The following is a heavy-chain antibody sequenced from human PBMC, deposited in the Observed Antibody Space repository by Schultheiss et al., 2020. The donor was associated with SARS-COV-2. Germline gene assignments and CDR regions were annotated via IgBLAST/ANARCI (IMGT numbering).Heavy chain of an antibody. CDR1: GYTFTSYY. CDR2: INPSGVST. D-gene: IGHD5-24*01. CDR3: ARDGVFSGMATILPYYMDV. V-gene: IGHV1-46*01. Sequence: ASVKVSCKASGYTFTSYYMHWVRQAPGQGLEWMGIINPSGVSTSYAQKFQGRVTMTRDTSTSTVYMELSSLSSEDTAVYYCARDGVFSGMATILPYYMDVWGKGTTVTVSS. J-gene: IGHJ6*03.